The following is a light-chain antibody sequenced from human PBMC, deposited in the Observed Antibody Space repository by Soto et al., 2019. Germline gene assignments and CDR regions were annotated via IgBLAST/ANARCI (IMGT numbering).Light chain of an antibody. CDR3: QHRSNWPQWT. Sequence: EIVLTQSPATLSLSPGERATLSCRASQSVSSYLAWYQQKPGQAPRLLIYDASNRATGIPARFSGSGSGTDFTLTISSLEPEDVAVYYCQHRSNWPQWTFGQGTKVEIK. CDR2: DAS. J-gene: IGKJ1*01. CDR1: QSVSSY. V-gene: IGKV3-11*01.